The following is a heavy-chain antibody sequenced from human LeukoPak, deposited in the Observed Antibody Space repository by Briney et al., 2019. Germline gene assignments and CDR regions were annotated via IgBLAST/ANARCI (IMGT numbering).Heavy chain of an antibody. V-gene: IGHV4-31*03. CDR3: ARARSAAGNFDY. D-gene: IGHD6-13*01. J-gene: IGHJ4*02. CDR1: GGSISSGGYY. CDR2: IYYSGST. Sequence: TSQTLSLTCTVSGGSISSGGYYWSWIRQHPGKGLEWIGYIYYSGSTYYNPSLRSRVTISADTSKNQFSLKLSSVTAADTAVYYCARARSAAGNFDYWGQGTLVTVSS.